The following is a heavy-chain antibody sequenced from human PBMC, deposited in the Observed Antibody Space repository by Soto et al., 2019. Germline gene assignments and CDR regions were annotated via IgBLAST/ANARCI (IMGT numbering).Heavy chain of an antibody. V-gene: IGHV4-30-4*01. J-gene: IGHJ4*02. CDR1: GGSISSGDYY. Sequence: SETLSLTCTVSGGSISSGDYYWSWIRQPPGKGLEWIGYIYYTGSTYYNPSLKSRVTISVDTSKNQFSLRLSSVTAADTAVYYCARSDGRYWGQGTLVTVSS. CDR3: ARSDGRY. CDR2: IYYTGST.